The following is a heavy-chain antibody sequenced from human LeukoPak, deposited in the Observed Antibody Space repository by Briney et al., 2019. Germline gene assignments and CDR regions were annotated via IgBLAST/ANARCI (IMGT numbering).Heavy chain of an antibody. CDR2: IYYRGGT. V-gene: IGHV4-59*08. CDR1: GGSISSYY. J-gene: IGHJ4*02. Sequence: SETLSLTCTVSGGSISSYYWSWIRQPPGKGLEWIGNIYYRGGTNYNPSLKSRLTISVDTSKNQFSLKLSSVTAADTAVYYCATSKLQLFPFDYWGQGSLVTVSS. D-gene: IGHD3-10*01. CDR3: ATSKLQLFPFDY.